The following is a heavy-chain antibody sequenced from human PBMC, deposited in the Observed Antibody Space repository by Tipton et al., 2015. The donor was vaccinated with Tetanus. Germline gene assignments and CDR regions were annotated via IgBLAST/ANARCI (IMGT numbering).Heavy chain of an antibody. D-gene: IGHD3-22*01. CDR2: IGSFSRTI. CDR1: GFTFSSYS. V-gene: IGHV3-48*01. Sequence: SLRLSCEGSGFTFSSYSMNWVRQAPGKGLEWISYIGSFSRTINYADSVRGRFTTFRDNAKSSLYLQMSRLRAEDPAVYYCARVVRDYYYGMDVWGQGTTVTVSS. CDR3: ARVVRDYYYGMDV. J-gene: IGHJ6*02.